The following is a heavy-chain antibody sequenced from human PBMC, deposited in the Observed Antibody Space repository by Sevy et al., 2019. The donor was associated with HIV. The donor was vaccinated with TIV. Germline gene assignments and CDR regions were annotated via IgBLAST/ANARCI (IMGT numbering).Heavy chain of an antibody. J-gene: IGHJ5*02. D-gene: IGHD3-10*01. CDR3: ARDRANTMVRGLNNWFDP. CDR1: GYSISSGYY. V-gene: IGHV4-38-2*02. CDR2: IYHSGST. Sequence: SETLSLTCAVSGYSISSGYYWGWIRQPPGKGLEWIGSIYHSGSTYYNPSLKSRVTISVDTSKNQFSLKLSYVTAADTAVYYCARDRANTMVRGLNNWFDPWGQGTLVTVSS.